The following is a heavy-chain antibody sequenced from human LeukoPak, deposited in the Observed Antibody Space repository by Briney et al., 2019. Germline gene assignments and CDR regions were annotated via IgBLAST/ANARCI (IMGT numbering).Heavy chain of an antibody. D-gene: IGHD3-9*01. Sequence: ASVKISXKPSGYTFINHYIHWVRQAPGQGLEWMGVIRPTDGSTSYAQNFQGRLSMTSDTSTSTAYMELSSLRSEDTAIYYCTRTINSWFDPWGQGTPVSVSS. CDR1: GYTFINHY. J-gene: IGHJ5*02. V-gene: IGHV1-46*01. CDR2: IRPTDGST. CDR3: TRTINSWFDP.